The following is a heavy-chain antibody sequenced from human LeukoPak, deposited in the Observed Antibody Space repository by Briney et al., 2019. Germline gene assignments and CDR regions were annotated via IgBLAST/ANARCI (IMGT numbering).Heavy chain of an antibody. J-gene: IGHJ4*02. CDR2: IYHSGST. CDR3: ARTLYCSSTSCYVGLDY. Sequence: PSETLSLTCAVSGGSISSSNWWSWVRQPPGKWLEWIGEIYHSGSTNYNPSLKSRVTISVDKSKNQFSLKLSSVTAADTAVYYCARTLYCSSTSCYVGLDYWGQGTLVTVSS. CDR1: GGSISSSNW. V-gene: IGHV4-4*02. D-gene: IGHD2-2*01.